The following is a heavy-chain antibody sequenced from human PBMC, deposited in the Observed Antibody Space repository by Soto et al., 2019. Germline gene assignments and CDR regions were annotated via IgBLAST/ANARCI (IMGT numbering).Heavy chain of an antibody. Sequence: ASVKVSCKASGYTFTSYDMHWVRQAAGQRLEWMGWINAGNGNTKYSQKFQGRVTITRDTSASTAYMELSSLRSEGTAVYYCARSVVVTAAINYWFDPWGQGTLVTVSS. CDR1: GYTFTSYD. CDR2: INAGNGNT. J-gene: IGHJ5*02. D-gene: IGHD2-2*02. V-gene: IGHV1-3*01. CDR3: ARSVVVTAAINYWFDP.